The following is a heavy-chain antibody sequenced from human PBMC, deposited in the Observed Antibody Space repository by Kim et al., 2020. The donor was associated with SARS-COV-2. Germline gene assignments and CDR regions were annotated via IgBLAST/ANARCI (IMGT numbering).Heavy chain of an antibody. CDR3: ARSSSRTPYSHMDV. D-gene: IGHD6-13*01. CDR2: INTNTGNP. CDR1: GYTFTSYA. Sequence: ASVKVSCKASGYTFTSYAMNWVRQAPGQGLEWMGWINTNTGNPTYAQGFTGRFVFSLDTSVSTAYLQISSLKAEDTAVYYCARSSSRTPYSHMDVWGQGTTVTVSS. V-gene: IGHV7-4-1*02. J-gene: IGHJ6*02.